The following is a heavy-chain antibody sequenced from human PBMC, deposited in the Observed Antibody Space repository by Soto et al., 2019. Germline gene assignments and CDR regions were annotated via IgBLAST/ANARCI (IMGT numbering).Heavy chain of an antibody. CDR1: GDTVSSNSVA. Sequence: QVQLQQSGPGLVKPSQTLSLTCVGSGDTVSSNSVAWNWVRQSPSRGLEWLGRTYYRSRWYSDYAVSVRSRIDINADSSKNQVSLQLNSVTPEDTAVYYCARSEADSDYYYYGMDVWGQGTTVTVSS. CDR3: ARSEADSDYYYYGMDV. D-gene: IGHD2-21*01. V-gene: IGHV6-1*01. CDR2: TYYRSRWYS. J-gene: IGHJ6*02.